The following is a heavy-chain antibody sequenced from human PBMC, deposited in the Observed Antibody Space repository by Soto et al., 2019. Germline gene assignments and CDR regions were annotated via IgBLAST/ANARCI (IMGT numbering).Heavy chain of an antibody. V-gene: IGHV3-33*01. CDR3: ARGGVSSGQHAGGD. D-gene: IGHD3-22*01. CDR2: IWYDGSNK. Sequence: QVQLVESGGGVVQPGRSLRLSCAASGFTFSSYGMHWVRQAPGKGLEWVAVIWYDGSNKYYADSVKGRFTISRDNSKNTLYLQMNSLRAEDTAVYYCARGGVSSGQHAGGDWGQGTMVNVSS. J-gene: IGHJ3*01. CDR1: GFTFSSYG.